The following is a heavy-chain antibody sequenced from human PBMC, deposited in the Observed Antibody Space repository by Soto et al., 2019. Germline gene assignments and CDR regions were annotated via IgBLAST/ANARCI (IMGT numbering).Heavy chain of an antibody. D-gene: IGHD5-12*01. CDR1: GGSINSTRYY. J-gene: IGHJ4*02. Sequence: QLRLQESGPGLVKPSETLSLTCTVSGGSINSTRYYWAWIRQPPGKGLQWLGSIYYSENTYYDPSLTSRVTIPVDTSKNQFSLKLTAVTAADTAVFYCARHGESTITTFDYWGQGTLVPVSS. CDR3: ARHGESTITTFDY. V-gene: IGHV4-39*01. CDR2: IYYSENT.